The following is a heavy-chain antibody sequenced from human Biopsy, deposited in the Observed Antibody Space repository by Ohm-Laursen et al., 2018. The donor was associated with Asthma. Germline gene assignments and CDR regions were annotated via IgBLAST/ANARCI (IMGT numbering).Heavy chain of an antibody. CDR3: ARKAGSCISRTCYSLDF. V-gene: IGHV1-69*13. D-gene: IGHD2-2*01. J-gene: IGHJ4*02. Sequence: SAKVSCKSLGGTFNTYVIGWVRQAPGQGLEGMGGINSVFGTTTYPQKFQDGVTITADDSTSTVYMELSSLRSEDTAVYYCARKAGSCISRTCYSLDFWGQGTLVTVSS. CDR2: INSVFGTT. CDR1: GGTFNTYV.